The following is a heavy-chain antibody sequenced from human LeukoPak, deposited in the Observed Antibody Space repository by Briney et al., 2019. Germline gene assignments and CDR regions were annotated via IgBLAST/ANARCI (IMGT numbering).Heavy chain of an antibody. J-gene: IGHJ4*02. Sequence: GGTLRLSCAASGFTFSSYGMSWVRQAPGKGLEWVSAISGSGGSTYYADSVKGRFTISRDNSKNTLYLQVNSLRAEDTAVYYCAKVGRDILTGYYRYYFDYWGQGTLVTVSS. CDR3: AKVGRDILTGYYRYYFDY. V-gene: IGHV3-23*01. CDR1: GFTFSSYG. D-gene: IGHD3-9*01. CDR2: ISGSGGST.